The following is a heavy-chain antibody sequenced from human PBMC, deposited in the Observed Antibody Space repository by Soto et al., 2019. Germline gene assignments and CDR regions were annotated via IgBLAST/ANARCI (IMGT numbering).Heavy chain of an antibody. CDR3: ARQHGSGSYYPIDF. D-gene: IGHD3-10*01. J-gene: IGHJ4*02. V-gene: IGHV5-51*01. Sequence: PGESLNISCKASGYTFSTSLIAWVRQMPGQGLYRMGVIYPGDSDTIYGPSFQAHVSISADKSTSTASLQWTILEATDSGIYSCARQHGSGSYYPIDFWGQGTRVTVSS. CDR2: IYPGDSDT. CDR1: GYTFSTSL.